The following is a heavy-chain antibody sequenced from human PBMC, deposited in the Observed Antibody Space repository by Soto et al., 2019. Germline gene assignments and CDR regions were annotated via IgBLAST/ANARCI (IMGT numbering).Heavy chain of an antibody. V-gene: IGHV3-66*01. CDR3: WSFSSYYIMDV. Sequence: EVPLVESGGGLVQPGGSLRLSCAASGITVSTNYMNWVRQAPGKGLEWVSVIYSGGNTHYADSVKGRFTISRDNSKNTLYLQMNSLRAEDTAVYYCWSFSSYYIMDVWGQGTTVTVSS. J-gene: IGHJ6*02. D-gene: IGHD3-3*01. CDR1: GITVSTNY. CDR2: IYSGGNT.